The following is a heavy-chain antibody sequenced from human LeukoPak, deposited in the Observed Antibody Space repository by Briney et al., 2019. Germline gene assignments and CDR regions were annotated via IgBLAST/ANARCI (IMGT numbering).Heavy chain of an antibody. CDR2: ISSGGST. CDR1: GFTVSGNY. D-gene: IGHD1-1*01. V-gene: IGHV3-53*01. J-gene: IGHJ4*02. Sequence: QTGGSLRLSCAASGFTVSGNYMSWVRRAPGKGLEWVSLISSGGSTYYVDSVKGRFTITRDNSKNTLYLQMNSLRAEDTAVYYCARDSAYNPLDYWGQGTLVTVSS. CDR3: ARDSAYNPLDY.